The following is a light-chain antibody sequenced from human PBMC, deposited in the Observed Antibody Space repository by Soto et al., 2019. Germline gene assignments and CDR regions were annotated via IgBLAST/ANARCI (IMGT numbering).Light chain of an antibody. J-gene: IGKJ2*01. Sequence: EIVLTQSPATLSLSPGERATLSCRASQSVSNSLAWYQQKRGQAPRLLIYDASNRATGIPARFSGSGSGTDLTLTISSLEPEDFAVYYCHQRSNWPPTFGQGTNLEIK. V-gene: IGKV3-11*01. CDR1: QSVSNS. CDR2: DAS. CDR3: HQRSNWPPT.